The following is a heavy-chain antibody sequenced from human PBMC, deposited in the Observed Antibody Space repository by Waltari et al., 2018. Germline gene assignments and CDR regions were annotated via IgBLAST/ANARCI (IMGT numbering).Heavy chain of an antibody. CDR2: IKQDGSEK. Sequence: EVQLVESGGGLVQPGGSLRLSCAASGFTFSSYWMSWVRQAPGKGLEWVANIKQDGSEKYYVDSVKGRFTISRDNAKNSLYLQMNSLRAEDTAVYYCASGTTALDFDYWGQGTLVTVSS. V-gene: IGHV3-7*01. CDR1: GFTFSSYW. J-gene: IGHJ4*02. D-gene: IGHD4-4*01. CDR3: ASGTTALDFDY.